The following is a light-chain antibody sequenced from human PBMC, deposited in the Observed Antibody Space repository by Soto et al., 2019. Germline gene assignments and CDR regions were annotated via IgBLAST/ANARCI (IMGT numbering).Light chain of an antibody. CDR1: QRVLFSANNRNY. Sequence: DIVLTKSPDSLAVSLGERATINCKSSQRVLFSANNRNYLAWYQKRLGQPPMLLFYWASTRESGVPDRFSGSGSGTDFTLTISSLQAEDVAVYYCQQYYSAPLTFGGGTKVEIK. V-gene: IGKV4-1*01. CDR3: QQYYSAPLT. J-gene: IGKJ4*01. CDR2: WAS.